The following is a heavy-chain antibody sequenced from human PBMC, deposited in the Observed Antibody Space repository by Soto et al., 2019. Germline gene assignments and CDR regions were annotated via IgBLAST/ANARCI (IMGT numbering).Heavy chain of an antibody. CDR2: ISGSGGST. CDR1: GFTFSSYA. V-gene: IGHV3-23*01. Sequence: GGSLRLSCAASGFTFSSYAMSWVRQAPGKGLESVSAISGSGGSTYYADSVKGRFTISRDNSKNTLYLQMNSLRAEDTAVYYCAKVVGNYYDSSGYVDYWCQGTLVTVSS. D-gene: IGHD3-22*01. J-gene: IGHJ4*02. CDR3: AKVVGNYYDSSGYVDY.